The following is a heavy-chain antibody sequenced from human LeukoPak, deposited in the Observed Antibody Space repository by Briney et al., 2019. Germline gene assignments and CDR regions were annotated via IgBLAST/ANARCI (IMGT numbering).Heavy chain of an antibody. CDR1: GGTFSSYA. CDR3: ARANYYDSLLIDY. D-gene: IGHD3-22*01. Sequence: GASVKVSCKASGGTFSSYAISWVRQAPGQGLEWMGGIIPIFGIANYAQKFQGRVTITADESTSTAYMELSSLRSEDTAVYYCARANYYDSLLIDYWGQGTLVTVSS. V-gene: IGHV1-69*01. CDR2: IIPIFGIA. J-gene: IGHJ4*02.